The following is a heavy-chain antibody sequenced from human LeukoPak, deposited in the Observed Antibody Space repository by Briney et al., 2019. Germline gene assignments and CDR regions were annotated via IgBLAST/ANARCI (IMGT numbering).Heavy chain of an antibody. Sequence: ASVKVSCKASGYTFTSYGISWVRQAPGQGLEWMGCISAYNGNTNYAQKLQGRDTMTTDTSTNTAYMELRSLRSDDTAVYYCARDGVGRYCSGGSCRDPPQYNWFDPWGQGTLVTVSS. CDR2: ISAYNGNT. CDR3: ARDGVGRYCSGGSCRDPPQYNWFDP. V-gene: IGHV1-18*01. CDR1: GYTFTSYG. J-gene: IGHJ5*02. D-gene: IGHD2-15*01.